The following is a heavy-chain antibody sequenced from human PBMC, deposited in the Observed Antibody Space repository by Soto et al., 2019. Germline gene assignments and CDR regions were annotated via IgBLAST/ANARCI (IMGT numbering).Heavy chain of an antibody. D-gene: IGHD3-3*01. CDR1: GGSFRGYY. CDR3: ARRLTIWGVVRKRYYYGMYV. V-gene: IGHV4-34*01. Sequence: SATLSLTCAVYGGSFRGYYWSWIRQPPGKGLEWIGEINHSGSTNYNPSLKSRVTISVDTSKNQFSLKLSSVTAADTAVYYCARRLTIWGVVRKRYYYGMYVWGQGTTVTVSS. CDR2: INHSGST. J-gene: IGHJ6*02.